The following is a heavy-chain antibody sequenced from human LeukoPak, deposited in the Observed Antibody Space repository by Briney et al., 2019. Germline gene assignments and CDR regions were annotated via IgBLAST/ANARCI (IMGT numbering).Heavy chain of an antibody. CDR2: ISSSGSHL. V-gene: IGHV3-21*06. CDR1: GFTFHTYT. CDR3: ARDDYGGNSIY. J-gene: IGHJ4*02. D-gene: IGHD4-23*01. Sequence: PGGSLRLSCAASGFTFHTYTMNWVRQAPGKGLEWVSSISSSGSHLFYADSVRGRFSISRDNAKSSLYLQLNSLRVEDTAVYFCARDDYGGNSIYWGQGTLVTVSS.